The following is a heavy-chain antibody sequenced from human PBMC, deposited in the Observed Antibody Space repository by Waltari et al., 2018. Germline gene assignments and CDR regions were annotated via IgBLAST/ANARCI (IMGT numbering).Heavy chain of an antibody. CDR1: GGSISSSSYY. J-gene: IGHJ4*02. D-gene: IGHD6-19*01. V-gene: IGHV4-39*07. CDR3: ARARGIAVAGGENFDY. CDR2: IYYSSST. Sequence: QLQLQESGQGLVKPSETLSLTCTVSGGSISSSSYYWGWIRQPPGKGLEWSGSIYYSSSTYYNPSLKSRVTISVDTSKNQFSLKLSSVTAADTAVYYCARARGIAVAGGENFDYWGQGTLVTVSS.